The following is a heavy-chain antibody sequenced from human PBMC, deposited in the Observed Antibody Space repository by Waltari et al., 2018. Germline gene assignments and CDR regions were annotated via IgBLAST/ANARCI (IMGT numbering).Heavy chain of an antibody. CDR3: ARVDWLFDY. Sequence: QVQLQQSGPGLVKASETVSLTCTVSGYSITSRYPWGWIRQPPGKGLEWIGSIYRSGITYYNPSLKSRVTISVDTSKNQFSLKLSSVTAADTAVYYCARVDWLFDYWGQGILVTVSS. CDR1: GYSITSRYP. J-gene: IGHJ4*02. V-gene: IGHV4-38-2*02. CDR2: IYRSGIT. D-gene: IGHD3-9*01.